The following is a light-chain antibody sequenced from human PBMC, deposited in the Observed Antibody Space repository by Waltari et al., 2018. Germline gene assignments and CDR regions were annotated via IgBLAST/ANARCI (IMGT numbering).Light chain of an antibody. CDR2: WAS. Sequence: DIVMTQSPDSLAVSLGERATINCKSSQSVLYSSNNKNYLAWYQQKPGQSPKLLIYWASTRESGVPDRFRGSGSGTEFTLTISSLQAEDVAVYYCQQYYGSPYTFAQGTKLEIK. CDR1: QSVLYSSNNKNY. CDR3: QQYYGSPYT. V-gene: IGKV4-1*01. J-gene: IGKJ2*01.